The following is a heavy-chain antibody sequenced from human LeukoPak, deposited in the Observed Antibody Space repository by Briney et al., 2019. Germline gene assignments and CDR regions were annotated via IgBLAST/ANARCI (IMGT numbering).Heavy chain of an antibody. CDR3: ARDWQDDGLGNWFDP. V-gene: IGHV4-59*01. J-gene: IGHJ5*02. Sequence: SETLSPTCTVSGGSISSYYWSWIRQPPGKGLELIGYIYYSGSTNYNPSLKSRVTISVDTSKNQFSLKLSSVTAADTAVYYCARDWQDDGLGNWFDPWGQGTLVTVSS. CDR1: GGSISSYY. CDR2: IYYSGST. D-gene: IGHD6-19*01.